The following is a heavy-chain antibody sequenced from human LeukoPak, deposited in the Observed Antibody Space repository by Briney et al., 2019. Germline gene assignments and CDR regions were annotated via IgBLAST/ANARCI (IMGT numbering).Heavy chain of an antibody. V-gene: IGHV4-59*11. CDR2: IYYSGST. CDR1: GGSISSHY. D-gene: IGHD6-19*01. CDR3: ARTTSGWNFDY. J-gene: IGHJ4*02. Sequence: SETLSLTCTVSGGSISSHYWSWIRQPPGKGLEWIGYIYYSGSTDYNPSLKSRVTISVDTSKNQFSLQLNSVTPEDTAVYYCARTTSGWNFDYWGQGTLVTVSS.